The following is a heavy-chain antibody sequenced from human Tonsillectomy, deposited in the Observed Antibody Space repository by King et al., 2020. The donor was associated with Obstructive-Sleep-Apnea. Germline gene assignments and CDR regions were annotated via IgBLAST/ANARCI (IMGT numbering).Heavy chain of an antibody. CDR3: ARGQEKVLYDSSDY. V-gene: IGHV1-8*02. CDR2: MNPNSGNT. D-gene: IGHD3-22*01. CDR1: GYTFTYYD. J-gene: IGHJ4*02. Sequence: QLVQSGAEVKKRGASVKVSCKASGYTFTYYDINWVRQATGQGLEWMGWMNPNSGNTGYAQKFQGRVTMTRNTSINTAYMELGSLRSEDTAVYYCARGQEKVLYDSSDYWGQGTVVTVSS.